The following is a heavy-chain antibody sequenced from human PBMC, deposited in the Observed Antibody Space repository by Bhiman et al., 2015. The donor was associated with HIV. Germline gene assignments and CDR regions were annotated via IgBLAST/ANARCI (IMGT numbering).Heavy chain of an antibody. Sequence: VHLLESGGGLVQPGGSLRLSCAVSGFTFSAYGMSWVRQAPGKGLEWVAVLPYDEGQNFYGDSVKGRFTISIDTSETTVFLQMNSLRTDDTAVYYCAREAYRYSNTRGSIEMWGQGTMVTVSS. CDR3: AREAYRYSNTRGSIEM. CDR2: LPYDEGQN. CDR1: GFTFSAYG. V-gene: IGHV3-30*03. D-gene: IGHD5-12*01. J-gene: IGHJ3*02.